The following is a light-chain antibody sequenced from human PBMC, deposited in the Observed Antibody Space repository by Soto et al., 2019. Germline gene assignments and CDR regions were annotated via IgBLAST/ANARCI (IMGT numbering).Light chain of an antibody. V-gene: IGKV3-20*01. J-gene: IGKJ2*01. CDR1: QSVSSRW. CDR2: GAS. Sequence: EIVLTQSPGTLSLSPGEGATLSCRASQSVSSRWLAWYQQKPAQAPRLLIYGASSRATGIPDRFSGSGSGTDFTLTINRLEPEDFAGYYCQQYSKSPYTFGQGTRLEIK. CDR3: QQYSKSPYT.